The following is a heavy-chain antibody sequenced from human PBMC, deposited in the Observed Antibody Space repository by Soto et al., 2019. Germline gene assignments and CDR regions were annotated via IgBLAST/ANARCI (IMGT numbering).Heavy chain of an antibody. D-gene: IGHD6-13*01. J-gene: IGHJ6*02. CDR3: AGDYAAYGMDV. CDR2: IWYDGSNK. V-gene: IGHV3-33*01. Sequence: GGSLRLSCAASGFTFSSYGMHWVRQAPGKGLEWVAVIWYDGSNKYYADSVKGRFTISRDNSKNTLYLQMNSLRAEDTAVYYCAGDYAAYGMDVWGQGTTVTVSS. CDR1: GFTFSSYG.